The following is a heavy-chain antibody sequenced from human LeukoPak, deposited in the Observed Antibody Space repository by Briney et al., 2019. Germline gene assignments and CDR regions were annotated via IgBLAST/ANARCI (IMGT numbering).Heavy chain of an antibody. V-gene: IGHV1-69*04. CDR2: IIPILGIA. CDR1: GYTFTSYG. D-gene: IGHD2-2*02. J-gene: IGHJ6*02. CDR3: ARDDCSSTSCYTRFGPTANYYGMDV. Sequence: GASVKVSCKASGYTFTSYGISWVRQAPGQGLEWMGRIIPILGIANYAQKFQGRVTITADKSTSTAYMELSSLRSEDTAVYYCARDDCSSTSCYTRFGPTANYYGMDVWGQGTTVTVSS.